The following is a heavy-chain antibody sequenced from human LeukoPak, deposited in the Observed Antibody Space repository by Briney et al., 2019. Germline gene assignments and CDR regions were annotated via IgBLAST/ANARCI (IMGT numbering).Heavy chain of an antibody. V-gene: IGHV3-21*01. Sequence: PGGSLRLSCAASGFTFSSYSMNWVRQAPGKGLEWVSSISSSSSYIYHADSVKGRFTISRDNAKNSLYLRMNSLRAEDTAVYYCASGSSSSEPPDYWGQGTLVTVSS. J-gene: IGHJ4*02. CDR2: ISSSSSYI. CDR1: GFTFSSYS. CDR3: ASGSSSSEPPDY. D-gene: IGHD6-13*01.